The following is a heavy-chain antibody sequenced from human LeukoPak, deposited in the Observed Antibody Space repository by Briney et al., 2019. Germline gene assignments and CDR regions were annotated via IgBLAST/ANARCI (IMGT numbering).Heavy chain of an antibody. J-gene: IGHJ4*02. CDR2: IYPGDSDT. CDR3: ARVPIDFWSLNLKTKYFDH. D-gene: IGHD3-3*01. Sequence: KHGESLKISCKASGYSFTTYWIGWVRQLPGKGLEWMGIIYPGDSDTRYSPSFQGQVTISADTYITTAYLQWSSLTASDTAMYYCARVPIDFWSLNLKTKYFDHWGQGTLVTVSS. V-gene: IGHV5-51*01. CDR1: GYSFTTYW.